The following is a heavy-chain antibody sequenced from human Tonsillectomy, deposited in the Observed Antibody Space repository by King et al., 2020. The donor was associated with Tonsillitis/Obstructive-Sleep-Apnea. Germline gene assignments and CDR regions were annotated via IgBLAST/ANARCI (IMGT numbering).Heavy chain of an antibody. Sequence: QLVQSGADVKKPGASVKVSCKASGYTFTSYYVHWVRQAPGQGLEWMGIINPSDGATSNAQKFQGRVTMTRDTSTSTVYMELSSLRSEDTAVYYCARAPRGETYTWVDPWGQGTLVTVSS. CDR2: INPSDGAT. CDR3: ARAPRGETYTWVDP. V-gene: IGHV1-46*01. CDR1: GYTFTSYY. J-gene: IGHJ5*02. D-gene: IGHD3-16*01.